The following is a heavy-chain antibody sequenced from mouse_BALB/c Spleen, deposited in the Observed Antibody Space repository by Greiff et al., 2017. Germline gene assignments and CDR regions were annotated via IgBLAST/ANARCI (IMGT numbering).Heavy chain of an antibody. V-gene: IGHV1-87*01. Sequence: QVQLQQSGAELPRPGASVKLSCKASGYTFTSYWMQWVKQRPGQGLEWIGSIYPGDGDTRYTQKFKGKATLTADKSSSTAYMQLSSLASEDSAVYYCARSAYDYDGDYWGQGTTLTVSS. D-gene: IGHD2-4*01. CDR2: IYPGDGDT. J-gene: IGHJ2*01. CDR3: ARSAYDYDGDY. CDR1: GYTFTSYW.